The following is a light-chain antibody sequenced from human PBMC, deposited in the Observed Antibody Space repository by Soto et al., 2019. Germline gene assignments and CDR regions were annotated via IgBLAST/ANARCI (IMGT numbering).Light chain of an antibody. CDR2: EVS. J-gene: IGLJ1*01. CDR1: SNDVGGYNF. CDR3: SSYAGNNIFYV. Sequence: QSALAQPPSASGSPGQSVTISCAGTSNDVGGYNFVSWYQQHQGKAPKLMIFEVSTRPSGVPDRFSGSKSGNTASLTVSGLQAEDEADYYCSSYAGNNIFYVFGTGTKLTVL. V-gene: IGLV2-8*01.